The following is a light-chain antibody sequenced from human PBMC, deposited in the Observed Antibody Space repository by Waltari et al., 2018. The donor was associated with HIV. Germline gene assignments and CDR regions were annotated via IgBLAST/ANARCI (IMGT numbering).Light chain of an antibody. CDR2: SAS. J-gene: IGKJ1*01. Sequence: DIQLTQSPSSVSASVGDRFTSTCRASQNILKWLAWYQQKSGRAPKLLIYSASDLQYGVPSRFSGSGSGTDFSLTISSLQPEDFATYYCQQANSFPRTFGQGTTVEI. V-gene: IGKV1-12*01. CDR1: QNILKW. CDR3: QQANSFPRT.